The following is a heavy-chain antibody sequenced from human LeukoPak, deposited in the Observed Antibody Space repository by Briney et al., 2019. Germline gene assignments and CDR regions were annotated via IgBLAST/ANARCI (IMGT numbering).Heavy chain of an antibody. V-gene: IGHV4-38-2*02. J-gene: IGHJ5*02. CDR1: GYSISSGYY. CDR2: TYHNGNT. Sequence: SETLSLTCTVSGYSISSGYYWGWIRQPPRKGLEWIGSTYHNGNTYYNPSLKSRVTISVDTSKNEFSLKLSSVTAADTAVYYCAREADRWFDPWGQGTLVTVSS. CDR3: AREADRWFDP.